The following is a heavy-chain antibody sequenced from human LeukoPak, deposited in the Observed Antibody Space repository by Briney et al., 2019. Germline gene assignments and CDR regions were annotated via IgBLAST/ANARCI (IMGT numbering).Heavy chain of an antibody. CDR3: ARGYDFWSGSSYGMDV. V-gene: IGHV4-31*03. CDR2: IYYSGST. J-gene: IGHJ6*02. CDR1: GGSISSGDYY. D-gene: IGHD3-3*01. Sequence: KPSQTLSLTCTVSGGSISSGDYYWSWIRRHPGEGLEWIGYIYYSGSTFYNPSLKSRVTISVDTSKNQFSLKLSSVTAADTAVYYCARGYDFWSGSSYGMDVWGQGTTVTVSS.